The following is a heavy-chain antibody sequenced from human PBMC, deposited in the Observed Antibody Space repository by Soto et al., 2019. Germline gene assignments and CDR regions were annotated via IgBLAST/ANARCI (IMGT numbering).Heavy chain of an antibody. D-gene: IGHD2-15*01. Sequence: GSLRLSCAASGFTFSGYAMSWVRQAPGKGLEWVSTIGTSGSNSYYPDSVKGRFTISRDNSKNTLYLQVNSLRAEDTAVYYCAKRAVVGAARYFDYWGLGTLVTVSS. CDR1: GFTFSGYA. CDR2: IGTSGSNS. V-gene: IGHV3-23*01. CDR3: AKRAVVGAARYFDY. J-gene: IGHJ4*02.